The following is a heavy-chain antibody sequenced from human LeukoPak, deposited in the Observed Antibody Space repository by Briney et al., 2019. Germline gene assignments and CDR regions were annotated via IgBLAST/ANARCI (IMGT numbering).Heavy chain of an antibody. D-gene: IGHD3-22*01. CDR2: INDGGST. J-gene: IGHJ3*02. Sequence: PSETLSLTCVVSGGSLSRYYWSWIRQSPGKGLEWIGEINDGGSTNYNPSFKSRVTMSVDMSKNQFSLKLSFVTAADTAVYYCARNTMILVGRRDDAFDIWGQGAMVTVSS. CDR3: ARNTMILVGRRDDAFDI. V-gene: IGHV4-34*01. CDR1: GGSLSRYY.